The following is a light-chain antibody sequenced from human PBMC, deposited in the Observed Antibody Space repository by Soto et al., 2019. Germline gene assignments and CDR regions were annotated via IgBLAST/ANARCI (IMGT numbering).Light chain of an antibody. CDR2: DAS. Sequence: EIVLTQSPATLSLSPGERATLSCRASQSVSSYLAWYQQKPGQAPRLLIYDASNRATGIPPRFSGSGSGTDFTLTISSLEPEDFAVYYCQQRSNWTFGQGTKVDIK. V-gene: IGKV3-11*01. CDR3: QQRSNWT. CDR1: QSVSSY. J-gene: IGKJ1*01.